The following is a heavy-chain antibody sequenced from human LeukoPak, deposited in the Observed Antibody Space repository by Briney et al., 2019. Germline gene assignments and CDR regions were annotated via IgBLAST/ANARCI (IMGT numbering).Heavy chain of an antibody. CDR1: GFTFSTSW. D-gene: IGHD6-13*01. V-gene: IGHV3-7*01. Sequence: GGSLRLSCVVSGFTFSTSWMAWVRQAPGKGLEWLANINKDGRQTYYVDSVKGRFTISRDNADNSLHLQMNSLRAEDTAVYYCATSLDAPGNYWGQGSLVTVSS. J-gene: IGHJ4*02. CDR3: ATSLDAPGNY. CDR2: INKDGRQT.